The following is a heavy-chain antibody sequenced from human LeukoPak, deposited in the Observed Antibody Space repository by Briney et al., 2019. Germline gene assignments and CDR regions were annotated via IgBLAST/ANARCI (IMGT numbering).Heavy chain of an antibody. CDR2: INPNSGGT. V-gene: IGHV1-2*02. Sequence: ASVKVSCKASGCTFTGYYMHWVRQAPGQGLEWMGWINPNSGGTNYAQKFQGRVTMTRDTSISTAYMELSRLRSDDTAVYYCARESTTVTTNDYWGQGTLVTVSS. J-gene: IGHJ4*02. CDR1: GCTFTGYY. CDR3: ARESTTVTTNDY. D-gene: IGHD4-17*01.